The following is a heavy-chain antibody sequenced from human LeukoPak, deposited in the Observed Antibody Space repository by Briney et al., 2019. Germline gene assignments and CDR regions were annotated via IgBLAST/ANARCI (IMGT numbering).Heavy chain of an antibody. D-gene: IGHD5-12*01. CDR2: IYYSGST. Sequence: SETLSLTCTVSGGSISSYYWSWIRQPPGKGLEWIGYIYYSGSTNYNPSLKSRVTISVDTSKNQFSLKLSSVTAADTAVYYCTATPLVATMAETWGQGTLVTVSS. V-gene: IGHV4-59*01. J-gene: IGHJ5*02. CDR1: GGSISSYY. CDR3: TATPLVATMAET.